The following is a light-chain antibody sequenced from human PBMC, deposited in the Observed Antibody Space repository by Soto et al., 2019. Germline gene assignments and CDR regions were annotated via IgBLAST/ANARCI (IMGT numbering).Light chain of an antibody. CDR3: QQYNSYSLT. CDR1: QSINSW. V-gene: IGKV1-5*01. Sequence: DIGMTQSPSTLSVSLGDRVTLSCRASQSINSWLAWYQQKPGKAPKLLIYDASNLESGVPSRFSGSGSGTEFTLTISSLQPDDFATYYCQQYNSYSLTFGGGTKVDIK. CDR2: DAS. J-gene: IGKJ4*01.